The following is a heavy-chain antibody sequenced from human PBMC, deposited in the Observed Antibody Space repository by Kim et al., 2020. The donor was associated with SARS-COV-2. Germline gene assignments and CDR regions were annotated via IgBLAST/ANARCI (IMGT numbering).Heavy chain of an antibody. D-gene: IGHD5-12*01. Sequence: AQKLQRRVTMTTDTSTSTAYMELRSLRSDDTALYYCARDRYSGYDPLRYWGQGTLVTVSS. CDR3: ARDRYSGYDPLRY. J-gene: IGHJ4*02. V-gene: IGHV1-18*01.